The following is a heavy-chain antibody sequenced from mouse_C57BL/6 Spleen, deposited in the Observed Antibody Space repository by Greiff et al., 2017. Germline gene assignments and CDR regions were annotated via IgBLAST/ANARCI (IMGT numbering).Heavy chain of an antibody. CDR3: TGSSGTGGFAY. CDR1: GYTFTDYE. CDR2: IDPETGGT. V-gene: IGHV1-15*01. J-gene: IGHJ3*01. D-gene: IGHD3-2*02. Sequence: QVQLKQSGAELVRPGASVTLSCKASGYTFTDYEMHWVKQTPVHGLEWIGAIDPETGGTAYNQKFKSKAILTADKSSSTAYMELRSLTSEDSAVYYCTGSSGTGGFAYGGQGTLVTVSA.